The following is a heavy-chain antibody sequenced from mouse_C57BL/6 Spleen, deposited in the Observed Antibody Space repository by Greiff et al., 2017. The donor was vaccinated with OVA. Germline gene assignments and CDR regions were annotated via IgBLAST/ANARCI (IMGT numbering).Heavy chain of an antibody. J-gene: IGHJ2*01. CDR1: GFTFSSYA. V-gene: IGHV5-9*01. D-gene: IGHD2-1*01. Sequence: EVKLMESGGGLVKPGGSLKLSCAASGFTFSSYAMSWVRQTPEKRLEWVATISGGGGNTYYPDSVKGRFTISRDNAKNTLYLQMSSLMSEDTALYYCARDGNYLYYFDDWGQGTTLTVS. CDR3: ARDGNYLYYFDD. CDR2: ISGGGGNT.